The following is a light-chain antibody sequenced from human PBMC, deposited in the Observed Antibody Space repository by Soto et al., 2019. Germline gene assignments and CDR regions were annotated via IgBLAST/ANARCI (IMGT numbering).Light chain of an antibody. CDR2: DAS. CDR3: QQYSTYPLT. CDR1: QSITTF. Sequence: DIQMTQSTSTLSASIGDRVTITCRASQSITTFLAWYQQKPGKAPQILIYDASKLEPGVPSRLSGGGSGTEFTLTISILQPDDFATYYCQQYSTYPLTFGGGTKVDIK. J-gene: IGKJ4*01. V-gene: IGKV1-5*01.